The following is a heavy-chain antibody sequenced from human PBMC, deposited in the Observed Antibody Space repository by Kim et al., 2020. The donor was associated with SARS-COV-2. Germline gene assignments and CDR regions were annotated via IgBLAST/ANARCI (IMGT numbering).Heavy chain of an antibody. V-gene: IGHV1-2*02. J-gene: IGHJ6*02. CDR1: GYTFTDYY. CDR3: ARRKQLVNYYYYYGMDV. D-gene: IGHD6-13*01. Sequence: ASVKVSCKASGYTFTDYYIHWVRQAPGQGLEWMGWINPNSGGTNYAQKFQGRVTMTRDTSITTAYMELSSLRSDDTAVYYCARRKQLVNYYYYYGMDVWGQGTTVTVSS. CDR2: INPNSGGT.